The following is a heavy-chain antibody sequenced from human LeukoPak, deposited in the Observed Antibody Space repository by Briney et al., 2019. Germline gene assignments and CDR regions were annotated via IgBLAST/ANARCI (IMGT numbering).Heavy chain of an antibody. J-gene: IGHJ4*02. CDR1: GLILKNYY. CDR3: VSDVREYVW. V-gene: IGHV3-74*01. CDR2: IFPGGTVR. D-gene: IGHD2/OR15-2a*01. Sequence: GGSLRLSCAASGLILKNYYMHWVRQTPGKGLEWVARIFPGGTVRNYADSVKGRFTVSRDDAESTAYPEMNSLRAEDTAVYYCVSDVREYVWWGQGTLVTVSS.